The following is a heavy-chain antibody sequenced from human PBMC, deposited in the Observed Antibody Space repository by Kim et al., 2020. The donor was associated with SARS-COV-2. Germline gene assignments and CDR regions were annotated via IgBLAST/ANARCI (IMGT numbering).Heavy chain of an antibody. J-gene: IGHJ4*02. CDR1: GGSFSGYY. CDR3: ARRSDDY. Sequence: SETLSLTCAVYGGSFSGYYWSWIRQPPGKGLEWIGEINHSGSTNYNPSLKSRVTISVDTSKNQFSLKLSSVTAADTAVYYCARRSDDYWGQGTLVTVSS. CDR2: INHSGST. V-gene: IGHV4-34*01.